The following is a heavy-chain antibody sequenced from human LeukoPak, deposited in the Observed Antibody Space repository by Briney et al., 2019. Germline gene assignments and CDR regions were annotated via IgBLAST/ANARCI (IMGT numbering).Heavy chain of an antibody. CDR2: ISSSGSTI. J-gene: IGHJ6*04. Sequence: GGSLRLSCAASGFTFSSYEMNWVRQAPGKGLEWVSYISSSGSTIYYADSVKGRFTISRDNAKNSLYLQMNSLRAEDTAVYYCAELGITMIGGVWGKGTTVTMSS. CDR1: GFTFSSYE. CDR3: AELGITMIGGV. D-gene: IGHD3-10*02. V-gene: IGHV3-48*03.